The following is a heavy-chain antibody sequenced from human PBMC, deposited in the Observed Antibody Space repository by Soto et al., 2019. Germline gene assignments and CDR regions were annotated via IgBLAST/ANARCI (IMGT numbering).Heavy chain of an antibody. V-gene: IGHV3-30-3*01. D-gene: IGHD2-15*01. CDR2: ISYDGSNK. J-gene: IGHJ4*02. CDR3: ARGAGVVVAATGRIDY. Sequence: QVQLVESGGGVVQPGRSLRLSCAASGFTFSSYAMHWVRQAPGKGLEWVAVISYDGSNKYYADSVKGRFTISRDNSKNTLYLQMNRLRAEDTAVYYCARGAGVVVAATGRIDYWGQGTLVTVSS. CDR1: GFTFSSYA.